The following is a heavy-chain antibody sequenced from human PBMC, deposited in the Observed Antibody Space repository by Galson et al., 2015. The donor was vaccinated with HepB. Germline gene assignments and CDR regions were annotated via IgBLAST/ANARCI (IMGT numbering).Heavy chain of an antibody. CDR3: TTFPVVPAAMGYYYGMDV. CDR2: IKSKTDGGTT. V-gene: IGHV3-15*01. D-gene: IGHD2-2*01. J-gene: IGHJ6*02. Sequence: SLRLSCAASGFTFSNAWVSWVHQAPGMGLEWVGRIKSKTDGGTTDYSAPVKGRFTISRDDSKNTLYLQMNSLKTADTAVYYCTTFPVVPAAMGYYYGMDVWGQGTTVTVSS. CDR1: GFTFSNAW.